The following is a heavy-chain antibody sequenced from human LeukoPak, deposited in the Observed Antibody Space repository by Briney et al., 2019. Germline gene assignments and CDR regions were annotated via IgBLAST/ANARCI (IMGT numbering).Heavy chain of an antibody. J-gene: IGHJ4*02. CDR2: ISSSSSTI. D-gene: IGHD1-26*01. CDR3: ARGSSVGASLFDY. Sequence: PGGSLRLSCAASGFTFSSYSMNWVRQAPGKGLEWVSYISSSSSTIYYADSVKGRFTISRDNAKNSLYLQMNSLRAEDTAVYYCARGSSVGASLFDYRGQGTLVTVSS. CDR1: GFTFSSYS. V-gene: IGHV3-48*01.